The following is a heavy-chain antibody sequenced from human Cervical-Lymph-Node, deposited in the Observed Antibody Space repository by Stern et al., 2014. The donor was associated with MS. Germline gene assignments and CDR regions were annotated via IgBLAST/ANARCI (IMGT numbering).Heavy chain of an antibody. D-gene: IGHD2-15*01. J-gene: IGHJ4*02. CDR2: ISYDGTNK. CDR1: GFTLSGYA. CDR3: VRDYSGYGLDY. Sequence: VQLVESGGGVVQPGRSLRLSCAASGFTLSGYAMPWVRQAPGKGLDWVAVISYDGTNKYYADSVKGRFTISRDNSRNTLYLQMNSLRAEDTALYFCVRDYSGYGLDYWGQGTLVTVSS. V-gene: IGHV3-30*01.